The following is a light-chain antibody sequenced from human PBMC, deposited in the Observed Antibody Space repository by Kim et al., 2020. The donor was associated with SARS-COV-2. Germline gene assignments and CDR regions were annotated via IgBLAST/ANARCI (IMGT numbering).Light chain of an antibody. CDR3: AAWDDSLNGVV. V-gene: IGLV1-44*01. CDR1: SSNSGSXT. Sequence: RAPSSVPERSSNSGSXTVTWYPQXPXTAPKLLIYSNNQRPSGVPDRFSGSKSGASASLAISGLQSEXXADYYCAAWDDSLNGVVFGGGTKLTVL. J-gene: IGLJ2*01. CDR2: SNN.